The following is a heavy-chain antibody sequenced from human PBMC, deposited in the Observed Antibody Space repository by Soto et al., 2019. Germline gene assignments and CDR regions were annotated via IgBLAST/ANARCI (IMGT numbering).Heavy chain of an antibody. J-gene: IGHJ4*02. V-gene: IGHV1-24*01. D-gene: IGHD6-13*01. CDR1: GYTLTELS. CDR3: ATGGIAAAGNDY. CDR2: FDPEDGET. Sequence: QVQLVQSGAEVKKPGASVKVSCQVSGYTLTELSMHWVRQAPGKGLAWMGGFDPEDGETIYAQKFQGRVTMTEDTSTDTAYMELSSLRSEDTAVYYCATGGIAAAGNDYWGQGTLVTVSS.